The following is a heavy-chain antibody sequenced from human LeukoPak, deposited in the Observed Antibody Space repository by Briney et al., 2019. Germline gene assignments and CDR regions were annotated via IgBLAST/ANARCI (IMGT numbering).Heavy chain of an antibody. CDR1: GYTFTSYY. J-gene: IGHJ4*02. CDR3: ARVSAYCNSTSCWDDY. D-gene: IGHD2-2*01. Sequence: ASVKASCKASGYTFTSYYMHWVRQPPGQGLEWMGIINPSGGSTSYAQKFQGRVTMTRDMSTSTVYMELSSLRSEDTAVYYCARVSAYCNSTSCWDDYWGQGTLVTVSS. CDR2: INPSGGST. V-gene: IGHV1-46*01.